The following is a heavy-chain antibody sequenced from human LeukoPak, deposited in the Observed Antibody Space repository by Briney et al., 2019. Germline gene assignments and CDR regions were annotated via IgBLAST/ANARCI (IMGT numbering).Heavy chain of an antibody. CDR2: IRSDGST. J-gene: IGHJ3*02. D-gene: IGHD1-26*01. CDR1: GFTFSAYW. CDR3: AREMYSGMYNDAFGI. V-gene: IGHV3-53*01. Sequence: GGSLRLSCAASGFTFSAYWMHWVRQAPGKGLEWVSVIRSDGSTNHADSVKGRFTISRDNSKNTLYLQMNNLRAEDTAMYYCAREMYSGMYNDAFGIWGQGTKVTVSS.